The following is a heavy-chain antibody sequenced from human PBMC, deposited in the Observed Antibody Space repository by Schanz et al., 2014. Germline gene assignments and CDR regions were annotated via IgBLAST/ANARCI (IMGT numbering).Heavy chain of an antibody. CDR2: ISSTSRAT. V-gene: IGHV3-48*01. Sequence: EVQLVESGGSLVQPGGSLRLSCAASGFTFRSYSMNWVRQAPGKGLEWISYISSTSRATYYADSVKGRFTISRDNAKNSLFLQMNSLRAEDTAVYYCARDGVDAAAGGNYWGQGTLVTVSS. J-gene: IGHJ4*02. CDR1: GFTFRSYS. D-gene: IGHD6-13*01. CDR3: ARDGVDAAAGGNY.